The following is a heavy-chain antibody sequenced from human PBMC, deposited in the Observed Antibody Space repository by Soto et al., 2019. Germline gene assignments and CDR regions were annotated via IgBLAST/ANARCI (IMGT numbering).Heavy chain of an antibody. CDR3: AKPRSGSGSYLQYGMDV. CDR2: IGTSSSYI. Sequence: GGSLRLSCAASGFTFSSYTMNWVRQAPGRGLEWVSSIGTSSSYIYYADSVKGRFTISRDNAKNSLFLQMNSLRADDTAVYYCAKPRSGSGSYLQYGMDVWGQGTTVTVSS. D-gene: IGHD3-10*01. J-gene: IGHJ6*02. CDR1: GFTFSSYT. V-gene: IGHV3-21*01.